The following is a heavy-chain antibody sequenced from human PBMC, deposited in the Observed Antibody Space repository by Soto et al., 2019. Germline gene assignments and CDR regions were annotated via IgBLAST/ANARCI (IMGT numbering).Heavy chain of an antibody. CDR1: GYTFTSYD. D-gene: IGHD3-22*01. CDR2: MNPNNGNT. V-gene: IGHV1-8*01. Sequence: QVPLVQPGAEVKKPGASVKVSCKAVGYTFTSYDINWVRQATGQGLEWMGWMNPNNGNTEYAERFQGRVTMTTNTSIKTAYMELSSQSFEDTAVYYCSRGIRFLQSAQRSKYYYEMDVWGKGTTVTVSS. CDR3: SRGIRFLQSAQRSKYYYEMDV. J-gene: IGHJ6*04.